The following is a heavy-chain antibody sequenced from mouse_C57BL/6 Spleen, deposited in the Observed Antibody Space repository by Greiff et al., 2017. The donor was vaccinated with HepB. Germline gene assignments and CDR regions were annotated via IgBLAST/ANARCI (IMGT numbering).Heavy chain of an antibody. Sequence: EVQLQQSGPELVKPGASVKMSCKASGYTFTDYNMHWVKQSHGKSLEWIGYINPNNGGTSYNQKFKGKATLTVNKSSSTAYMELRSLTSEDSAVYYCARPFYYYGSSYVYWYFDVWGTGTTVTVSS. CDR3: ARPFYYYGSSYVYWYFDV. J-gene: IGHJ1*03. D-gene: IGHD1-1*01. CDR2: INPNNGGT. V-gene: IGHV1-22*01. CDR1: GYTFTDYN.